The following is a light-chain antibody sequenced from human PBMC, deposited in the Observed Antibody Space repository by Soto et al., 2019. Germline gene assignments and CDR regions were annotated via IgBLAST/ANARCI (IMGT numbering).Light chain of an antibody. V-gene: IGKV1-5*01. Sequence: EIQMTKYPSTLSASVGDRVTITCRASQSIGRFLAWYQHQPGKAPKLLIYDASTLESGVPSRFSGTGSGTEFTFSITSLQPEDFGTYYCQQCYMGWTFGQGTKVDI. CDR1: QSIGRF. CDR2: DAS. J-gene: IGKJ1*01. CDR3: QQCYMGWT.